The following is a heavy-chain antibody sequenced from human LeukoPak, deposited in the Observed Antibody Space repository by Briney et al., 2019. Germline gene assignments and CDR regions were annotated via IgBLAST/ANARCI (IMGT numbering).Heavy chain of an antibody. J-gene: IGHJ4*02. Sequence: ASVKVSCKASGYTFTSYYVNWVRQATGQGLEWMGCVNPNSGHTGYAQKFQGRVTMTTNTSISTAYMELSSLRSEDTAVYYCARGAPGSYCSGGSCPYFDYWGQGTLVSVSS. V-gene: IGHV1-8*01. D-gene: IGHD2-15*01. CDR2: VNPNSGHT. CDR3: ARGAPGSYCSGGSCPYFDY. CDR1: GYTFTSYY.